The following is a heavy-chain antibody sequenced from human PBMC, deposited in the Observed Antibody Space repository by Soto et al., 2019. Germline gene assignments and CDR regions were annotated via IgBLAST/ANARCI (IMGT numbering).Heavy chain of an antibody. J-gene: IGHJ4*02. D-gene: IGHD3-10*01. CDR2: IYYSGIT. Sequence: SETLSLTCIVSVGSISCGDYYWSWMRQPPGKGLEWIGYIYYSGITYYNPSLKSRVTISVDASKNQFSLKLSSVTAADTAVYYCARDRGRSGSYYNPFDCWGQGTLVTVSS. V-gene: IGHV4-30-4*08. CDR1: VGSISCGDYY. CDR3: ARDRGRSGSYYNPFDC.